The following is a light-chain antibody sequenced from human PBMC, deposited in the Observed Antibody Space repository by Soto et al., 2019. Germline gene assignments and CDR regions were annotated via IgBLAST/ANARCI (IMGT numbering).Light chain of an antibody. CDR3: AAWDASLRGYV. J-gene: IGLJ1*01. CDR2: THN. CDR1: SSNSESDY. Sequence: QSVLTQPPSASGTPARRVTISCPRRSSNSESDYIYLYEQLARTATKRLIYTHNQPPSVTHHLFSGSKSGTSTSLAISGLPSDDEADYYCAAWDASLRGYVFGTGTKVTVL. V-gene: IGLV1-47*02.